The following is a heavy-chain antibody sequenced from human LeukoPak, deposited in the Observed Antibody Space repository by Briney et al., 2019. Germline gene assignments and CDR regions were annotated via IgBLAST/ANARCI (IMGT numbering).Heavy chain of an antibody. Sequence: SESLSLTCTASGGAISSYYGSWIRQPPGKGLEWIGYIYYSGSTNYNPSLKSRVTISVDTSKNQFSLKLSSVTAADTAVYYCVRAQYSSSWDKIYYFDYWGQGTLVTVSS. D-gene: IGHD6-13*01. V-gene: IGHV4-59*01. CDR1: GGAISSYY. J-gene: IGHJ4*02. CDR2: IYYSGST. CDR3: VRAQYSSSWDKIYYFDY.